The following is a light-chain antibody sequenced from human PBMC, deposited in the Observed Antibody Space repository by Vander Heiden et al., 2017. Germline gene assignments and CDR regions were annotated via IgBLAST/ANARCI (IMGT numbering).Light chain of an antibody. Sequence: SCSGSSSNIGNNYVSWYQQLPGTAPKLLIYDNNKRPSGIPDRFAGSKSGTSATLGITGLQTGDEADYYCGTWDSSLSAGRGFGGGTKLTVL. V-gene: IGLV1-51*01. CDR1: SSNIGNNY. J-gene: IGLJ3*02. CDR3: GTWDSSLSAGRG. CDR2: DNN.